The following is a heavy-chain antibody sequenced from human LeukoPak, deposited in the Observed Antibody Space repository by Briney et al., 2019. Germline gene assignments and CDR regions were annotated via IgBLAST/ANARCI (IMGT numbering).Heavy chain of an antibody. CDR3: ARDKPDYGDYVFAY. V-gene: IGHV3-30*04. J-gene: IGHJ4*02. CDR2: ISYDGSNK. CDR1: GFTFSSYA. Sequence: GGSLRLSCAASGFTFSSYAMHWVRQAPGKGLEWVAVISYDGSNKYYADSVKGRFTISRDNSKNTLYLQMNSLRAEDTAVYYCARDKPDYGDYVFAYWGQGTLVTVSS. D-gene: IGHD4-17*01.